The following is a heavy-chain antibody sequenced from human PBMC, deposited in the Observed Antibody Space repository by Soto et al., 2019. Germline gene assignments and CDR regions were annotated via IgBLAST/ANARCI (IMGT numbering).Heavy chain of an antibody. V-gene: IGHV4-59*11. CDR2: IYYNWNT. CDR1: GGSISNHY. J-gene: IGHJ4*02. CDR3: TRANWYSEY. Sequence: QVQLQESGPGLVKPSETLSLTCTVSGGSISNHYWSWIRQPPGKGLEWIGYIYYNWNTNYNPSLKGRVTMSVDTSKNQISLKLSSVTAADTAVYYCTRANWYSEYWGQGTLVTVSS. D-gene: IGHD7-27*01.